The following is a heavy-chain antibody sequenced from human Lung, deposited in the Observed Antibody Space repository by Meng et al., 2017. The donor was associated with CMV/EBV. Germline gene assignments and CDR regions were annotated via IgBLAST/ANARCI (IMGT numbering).Heavy chain of an antibody. D-gene: IGHD2-8*01. Sequence: LQGPGPGLSKPSGTPSIPCTVSGGSIRSSSHYWGWIRQHRGKVLESIGNIYYSRLTSYNPSLKSRVTISVDTSKNQFSLKLSSVTAADTAVFYCARVWANGEGWFDPWGQGTLVTVSS. V-gene: IGHV4-39*07. CDR3: ARVWANGEGWFDP. CDR2: IYYSRLT. CDR1: GGSIRSSSHY. J-gene: IGHJ5*02.